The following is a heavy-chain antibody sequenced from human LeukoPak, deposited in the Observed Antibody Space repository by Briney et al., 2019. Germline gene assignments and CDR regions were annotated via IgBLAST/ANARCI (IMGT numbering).Heavy chain of an antibody. D-gene: IGHD3-3*01. Sequence: GGSLRLSCAASGFTFSSYGMHWVRQAPGKGLEWAAFIRYDGSNKYYADSVKGRFTISRDNAKNSLYLQMNSLRAEDTAVYYCARDVSEYYDFWSGYSPDYWGQGTLVTVSS. CDR2: IRYDGSNK. V-gene: IGHV3-30*02. J-gene: IGHJ4*02. CDR3: ARDVSEYYDFWSGYSPDY. CDR1: GFTFSSYG.